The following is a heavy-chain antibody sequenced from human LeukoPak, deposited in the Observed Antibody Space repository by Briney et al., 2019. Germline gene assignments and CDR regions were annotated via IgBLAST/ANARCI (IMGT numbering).Heavy chain of an antibody. D-gene: IGHD5-24*01. V-gene: IGHV4-59*08. CDR3: ARHVDDYMAVDY. J-gene: IGHJ4*02. CDR1: GGSISSYY. CDR2: IYYSGST. Sequence: SETLSLTCTVSGGSISSYYWSWIRQPPGKGLEWIGYIYYSGSTNYNPSLKSRVTISVDASKNQFSLKLSSVTAADTAAYYCARHVDDYMAVDYWGQGTLVTVSS.